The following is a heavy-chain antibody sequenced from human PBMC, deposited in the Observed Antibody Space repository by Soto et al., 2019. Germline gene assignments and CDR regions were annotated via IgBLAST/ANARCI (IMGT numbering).Heavy chain of an antibody. CDR2: IIPIFGTA. D-gene: IGHD2-21*02. J-gene: IGHJ1*01. CDR3: ASRHCGGDCYLEYFQH. V-gene: IGHV1-69*01. Sequence: QVQLVQSGAEVQKPGASVKVSCKASGYTFSSYAISWVRQAPGQGLEWMGGIIPIFGTANYAQKFQGRVTITADESTSTAYMELSSLRSEDTAVYYCASRHCGGDCYLEYFQHWGQGTLVTVSS. CDR1: GYTFSSYA.